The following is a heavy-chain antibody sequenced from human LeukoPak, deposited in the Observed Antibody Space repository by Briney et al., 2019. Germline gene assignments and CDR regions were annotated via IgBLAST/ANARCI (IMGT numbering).Heavy chain of an antibody. J-gene: IGHJ6*03. CDR1: GGSISSSSYY. V-gene: IGHV4-39*07. CDR2: IYYSGST. CDR3: ASLLTIFDYYYYMDV. D-gene: IGHD5-24*01. Sequence: PSETLSLTCTVSGGSISSSSYYWGWIRQPPGKGLEWIGSIYYSGSTYYNPSLKSRVTISVDTSKNQFSLKLSSVTAADTAVYYCASLLTIFDYYYYMDVWGKGTTVTVSS.